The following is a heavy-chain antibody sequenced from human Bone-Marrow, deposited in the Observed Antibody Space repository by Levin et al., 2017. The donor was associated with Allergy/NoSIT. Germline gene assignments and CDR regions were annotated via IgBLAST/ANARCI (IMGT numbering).Heavy chain of an antibody. J-gene: IGHJ6*02. V-gene: IGHV3-74*01. D-gene: IGHD1-26*01. CDR1: GFTFSSYW. CDR3: AREIQEREGNYYYYGMDV. CDR2: INSDGSST. Sequence: GGSLRLSCAASGFTFSSYWMHWVRQAPGKGLVWVSRINSDGSSTSYADSVKGRFTISRDNAKNTLYLQMNSLRAEDTAVYYCAREIQEREGNYYYYGMDVWGQGTTVTVSS.